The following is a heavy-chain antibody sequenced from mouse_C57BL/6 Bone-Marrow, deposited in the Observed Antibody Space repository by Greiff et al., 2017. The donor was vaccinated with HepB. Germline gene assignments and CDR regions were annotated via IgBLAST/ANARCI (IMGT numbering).Heavy chain of an antibody. D-gene: IGHD2-2*01. CDR1: GYTFTSYG. Sequence: VKLMESGAELARPGASVKLSCKASGYTFTSYGISWVKQRTGQGLEWIGEIYPRSGNTYYNEKFKGKATLTADKSSSTAYMELRSLTSEDSAVYFCARWLQGVDYWGQGTTLTVSS. V-gene: IGHV1-81*01. CDR2: IYPRSGNT. J-gene: IGHJ2*01. CDR3: ARWLQGVDY.